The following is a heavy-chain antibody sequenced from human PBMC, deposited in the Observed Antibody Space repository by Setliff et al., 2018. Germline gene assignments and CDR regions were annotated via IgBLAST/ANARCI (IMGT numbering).Heavy chain of an antibody. CDR3: ARSSYYASGNSHNYYMDV. V-gene: IGHV4-59*08. J-gene: IGHJ6*03. D-gene: IGHD3-10*01. CDR2: FYHSGST. Sequence: PSETLSLTCSVSGGSINRDYWSWIRQPPGKGLEWIGYFYHSGSTNYNPSLRGRVTMTSDTSRNQLSLKLTSVSAADTAIYYCARSSYYASGNSHNYYMDVWGKGTAVTV. CDR1: GGSINRDY.